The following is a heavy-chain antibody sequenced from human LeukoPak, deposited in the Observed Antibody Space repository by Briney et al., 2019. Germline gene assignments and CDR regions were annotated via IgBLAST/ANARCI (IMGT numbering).Heavy chain of an antibody. J-gene: IGHJ6*03. CDR3: ARMPQVRGLRNLYFYYYMDV. Sequence: PSETLSHTCTVSGASIDSYYWSWVRQPAGQSPEWIGRIHTSGTTNYNPSFKSRVIMSLDKPNNQFSLNVSSVTAADTGVYYCARMPQVRGLRNLYFYYYMDVWGRGTTLTVSS. CDR1: GASIDSYY. CDR2: IHTSGTT. V-gene: IGHV4-4*07. D-gene: IGHD3-10*01.